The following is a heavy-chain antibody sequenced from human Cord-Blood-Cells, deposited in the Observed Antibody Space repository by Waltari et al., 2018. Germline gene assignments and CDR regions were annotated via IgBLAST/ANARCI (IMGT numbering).Heavy chain of an antibody. CDR1: GYTFPGYY. CDR2: INPNSGGT. D-gene: IGHD3-10*01. CDR3: VRVVRGPYYYYGMDV. Sequence: QVQMVQSGAEVKKPGASVKVSCKASGYTFPGYYMHWVRQAPGQGLEWTGVINPNSGGTNYAQKFQGRGTVTRDTSISTAYMERSRLRSDDTAGYYCVRVVRGPYYYYGMDVGGQGTTVTVSS. V-gene: IGHV1-2*02. J-gene: IGHJ6*02.